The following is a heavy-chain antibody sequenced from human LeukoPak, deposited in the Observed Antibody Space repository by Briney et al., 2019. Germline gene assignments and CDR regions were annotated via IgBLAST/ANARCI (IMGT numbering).Heavy chain of an antibody. J-gene: IGHJ4*02. CDR3: ARASGYNTGDYSADF. CDR2: IYYSGST. Sequence: SETLSLTCTVSGGSISSGDYYWSWIRQPPGKGLEWIGYIYYSGSTYYNPSLKSRVTISSDASRNQFSLILRSATAADTAVYYCARASGYNTGDYSADFWGQGTLVTVSS. CDR1: GGSISSGDYY. V-gene: IGHV4-30-4*01. D-gene: IGHD6-25*01.